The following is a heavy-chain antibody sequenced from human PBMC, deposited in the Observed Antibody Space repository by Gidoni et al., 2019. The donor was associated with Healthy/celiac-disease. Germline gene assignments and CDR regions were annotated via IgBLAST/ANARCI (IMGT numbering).Heavy chain of an antibody. CDR3: AKDHGDYCDFYYYYYGMDV. CDR2: ISYDGSNK. J-gene: IGHJ6*02. V-gene: IGHV3-30*18. D-gene: IGHD4-17*01. Sequence: QAPGKGLERVAVISYDGSNKYYADSVKGRFTIPSYNSKNTLYLQMNSLRAEDTAVYYCAKDHGDYCDFYYYYYGMDVCGQGTTVTVSS.